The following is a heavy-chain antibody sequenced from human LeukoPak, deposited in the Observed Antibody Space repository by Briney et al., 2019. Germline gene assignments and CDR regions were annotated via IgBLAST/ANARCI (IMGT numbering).Heavy chain of an antibody. CDR3: ARDRMPSSYRGLDP. Sequence: GGSLRLSCAASGFSFSNYYMSWVRQAPGKGLEWVANIKQDGTQEYYVDSVKGRFTVSRDNAKNSLYLQMNSLRAEDTAVYYCARDRMPSSYRGLDPWGQETLVIVSS. CDR1: GFSFSNYY. CDR2: IKQDGTQE. V-gene: IGHV3-7*01. J-gene: IGHJ5*02. D-gene: IGHD3-10*01.